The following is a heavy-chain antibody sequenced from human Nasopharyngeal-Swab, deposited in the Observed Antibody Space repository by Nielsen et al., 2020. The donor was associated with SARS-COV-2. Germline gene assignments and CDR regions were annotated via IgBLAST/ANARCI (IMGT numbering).Heavy chain of an antibody. CDR3: ARGDRDVDTAMVVYGEGRDG. V-gene: IGHV3-21*01. J-gene: IGHJ6*03. Sequence: WIRQPPGKGLEWVSSISSRSSYIYYADSVKGRFTISRDNAKNSLYLHMSSLRAEDTAVYYCARGDRDVDTAMVVYGEGRDGGGKG. CDR2: ISSRSSYI. D-gene: IGHD5-18*01.